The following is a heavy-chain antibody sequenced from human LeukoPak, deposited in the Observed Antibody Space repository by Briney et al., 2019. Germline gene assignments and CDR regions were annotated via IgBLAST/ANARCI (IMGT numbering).Heavy chain of an antibody. J-gene: IGHJ4*02. CDR1: GGSISSYY. V-gene: IGHV4-59*01. CDR3: ARARYHTEMTYFRTVYYFDY. Sequence: SETLSLTCTVSGGSISSYYWSWIRQPPGKRLEWIGYIYYSGSTNYNPSLKSRVTISVDTSKNQFSLKLSSVTAADTAVYYCARARYHTEMTYFRTVYYFDYWGQGTLVTVSS. CDR2: IYYSGST. D-gene: IGHD3/OR15-3a*01.